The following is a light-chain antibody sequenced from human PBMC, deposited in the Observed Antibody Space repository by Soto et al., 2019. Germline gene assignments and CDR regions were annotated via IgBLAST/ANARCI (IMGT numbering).Light chain of an antibody. J-gene: IGLJ2*01. CDR2: EDN. V-gene: IGLV6-57*01. CDR1: SGSIASNY. Sequence: NFMLTQPHSVSESPGKTVTISCTRSSGSIASNYVQWYQQRPGSSPTTVICEDNQRPSGVPDRFSGSIDSSSNSASLTISRLKTEDEADYYCQSYDSSNHVVFGGGTKLTVL. CDR3: QSYDSSNHVV.